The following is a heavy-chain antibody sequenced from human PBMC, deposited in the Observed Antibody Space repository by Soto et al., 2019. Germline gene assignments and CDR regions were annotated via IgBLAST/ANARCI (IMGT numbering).Heavy chain of an antibody. J-gene: IGHJ4*02. Sequence: QGHLQESGPGLVRPSETLSLTCSVSGGSISTYYCNWIRQPAGKGLEWIGRIDTSGSTNYNPSLKCRVSMSVDTSKDLFALKLSSVTAADTAVYYCARGGHDLWSGPFDYWGQGTPVNVSS. V-gene: IGHV4-4*07. CDR2: IDTSGST. D-gene: IGHD3-3*01. CDR1: GGSISTYY. CDR3: ARGGHDLWSGPFDY.